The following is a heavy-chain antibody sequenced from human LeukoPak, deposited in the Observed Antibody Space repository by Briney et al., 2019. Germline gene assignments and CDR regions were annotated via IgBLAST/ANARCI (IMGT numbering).Heavy chain of an antibody. Sequence: PGGSLRLSCAASGFAFGSRWMSWVRQAPEKGLAWVAHIKPDGTETYFVDSVEGRFTVSRDNAKNSVYLQMNSLGAGDTGIYYCVTMSRSSDWYVGGQGTLVTVSS. CDR3: VTMSRSSDWYV. J-gene: IGHJ4*02. V-gene: IGHV3-7*02. CDR1: GFAFGSRW. CDR2: IKPDGTET. D-gene: IGHD6-19*01.